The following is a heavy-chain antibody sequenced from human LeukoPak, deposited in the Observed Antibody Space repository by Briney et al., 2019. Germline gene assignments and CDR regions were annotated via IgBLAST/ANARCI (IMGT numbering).Heavy chain of an antibody. CDR2: ISAYKGNT. J-gene: IGHJ4*02. Sequence: ASVKVSCKASGYTFTSYGISWVRQARGQGLEWMGWISAYKGNTNYAQKLQGSVTMTLDTSTSTAYMELRSLRSDDTAVYYCARDGGWYYGILTGYCHFDYWGQGTLVTVSS. D-gene: IGHD3-9*01. V-gene: IGHV1-18*01. CDR1: GYTFTSYG. CDR3: ARDGGWYYGILTGYCHFDY.